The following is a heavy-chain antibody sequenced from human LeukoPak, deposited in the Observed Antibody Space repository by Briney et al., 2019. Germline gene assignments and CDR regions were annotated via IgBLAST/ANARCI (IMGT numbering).Heavy chain of an antibody. CDR2: INPNSGGT. CDR1: GYTFTGYY. V-gene: IGHV1-2*02. J-gene: IGHJ4*02. D-gene: IGHD2-15*01. CDR3: AREPGVVPGAPFDY. Sequence: GASVKVSCKASGYTFTGYYMHWVRQAPGQGLEWMGWINPNSGGTNYAQKFQGRVIMTRDTSISTAYMELSMLRSDDTAVYYCAREPGVVPGAPFDYWGQGTLVTVSS.